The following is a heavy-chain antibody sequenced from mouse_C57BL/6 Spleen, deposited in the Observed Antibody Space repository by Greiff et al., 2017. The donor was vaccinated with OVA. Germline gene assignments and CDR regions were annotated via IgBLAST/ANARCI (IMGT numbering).Heavy chain of an antibody. J-gene: IGHJ4*01. CDR3: ARSQLRLRGMDY. CDR1: GYTFTSYW. Sequence: VQLQQPGAELVMPGASVKLSCKASGYTFTSYWMHWVKQRPGQGLEWIGEIDPSDSYTTYNQKFKGKSTLTVDKSSSTAYMQLSSLTSEDTAVYYCARSQLRLRGMDYWGQGTSGTVSS. D-gene: IGHD3-2*02. CDR2: IDPSDSYT. V-gene: IGHV1-69*01.